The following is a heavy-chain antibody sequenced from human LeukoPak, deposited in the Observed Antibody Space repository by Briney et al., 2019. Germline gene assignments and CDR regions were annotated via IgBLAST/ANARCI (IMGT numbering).Heavy chain of an antibody. D-gene: IGHD6-13*01. CDR2: ISYDGSNK. CDR3: ARDRSSWYEGDWFDP. CDR1: GFTFSSYA. Sequence: GGSLRLSCAASGFTFSSYAMHWVRQAPGKGLEWVAVISYDGSNKYYADSVKGRFTISRDNSKNTLYLQMNSLRAEDTAVYYCARDRSSWYEGDWFDPWGQGTLVTVSS. V-gene: IGHV3-30-3*01. J-gene: IGHJ5*02.